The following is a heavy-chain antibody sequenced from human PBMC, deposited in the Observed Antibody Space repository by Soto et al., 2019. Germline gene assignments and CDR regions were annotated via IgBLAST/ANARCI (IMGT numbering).Heavy chain of an antibody. D-gene: IGHD2-2*02. J-gene: IGHJ5*02. CDR2: ISSSGSPI. CDR1: GFTFSSHE. CDR3: VRSWGVYCSSTRCYSPWLDP. V-gene: IGHV3-48*03. Sequence: EVQLVESGGGLEQRGGSLRLSCVASGFTFSSHEMNWVRQAPGKGLEWVSYISSSGSPIDYADSVRGRFTISRDNAKNSVILQMNSLRVEDTAVYYCVRSWGVYCSSTRCYSPWLDPWGQGTLATVSS.